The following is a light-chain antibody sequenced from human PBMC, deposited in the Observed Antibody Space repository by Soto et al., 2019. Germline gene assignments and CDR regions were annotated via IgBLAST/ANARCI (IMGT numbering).Light chain of an antibody. J-gene: IGKJ1*01. CDR1: QGISSF. CDR2: DAS. V-gene: IGKV1-5*01. CDR3: QQYNSYSWT. Sequence: IQLTQTPSSLSASVGDRVTITCRASQGISSFLAWYQQKPGKAPKLLIYDASTLESGVPSRFSGSRSGTEFTLTISSLQPDDFATDYCQQYNSYSWTFGQGTKVDIK.